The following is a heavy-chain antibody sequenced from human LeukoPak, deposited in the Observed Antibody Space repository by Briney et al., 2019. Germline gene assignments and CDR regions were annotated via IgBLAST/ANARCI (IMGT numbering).Heavy chain of an antibody. D-gene: IGHD6-13*01. CDR3: ARLNSSSWARNYYYYMDV. J-gene: IGHJ6*03. CDR1: GGSISSGDYS. V-gene: IGHV4-30-2*01. Sequence: PSETLSLTCAVSGGSISSGDYSWNWIRQPPGKGLEWIGYIYHGGTTSYNPSLKSRVTISVDRSKNQLSLKLTSVTAADTAVYYCARLNSSSWARNYYYYMDVWGKGTTVTVSS. CDR2: IYHGGTT.